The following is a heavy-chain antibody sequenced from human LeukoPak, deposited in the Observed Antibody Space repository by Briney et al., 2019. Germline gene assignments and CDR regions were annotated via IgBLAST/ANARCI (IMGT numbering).Heavy chain of an antibody. J-gene: IGHJ4*02. CDR3: ARMVGCSSTSCYSNFDY. V-gene: IGHV4-59*01. CDR2: IYYSGST. Sequence: SETLSLTCAVYGGSFSGYYWSWIRQPPGKGLEWIGYIYYSGSTNYNPSLKSRVTISVDTSKNQFSLKLSSVTAADTAVYYCARMVGCSSTSCYSNFDYWGQGTLVTVSS. D-gene: IGHD2-2*01. CDR1: GGSFSGYY.